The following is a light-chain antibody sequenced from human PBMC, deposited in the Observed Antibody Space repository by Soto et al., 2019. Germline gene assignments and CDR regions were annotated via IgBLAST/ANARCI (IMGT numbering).Light chain of an antibody. CDR1: SSDVGGYNY. Sequence: QSALTQPASVSGSPGQSITISCTGTSSDVGGYNYVSWYQQHPGKAPKLMIYEVANRPSGVSTRFSGSKSGNTASLTISGLQAEDEADYYCSSYASSSTLVFGGGTNSPS. V-gene: IGLV2-14*01. J-gene: IGLJ2*01. CDR3: SSYASSSTLV. CDR2: EVA.